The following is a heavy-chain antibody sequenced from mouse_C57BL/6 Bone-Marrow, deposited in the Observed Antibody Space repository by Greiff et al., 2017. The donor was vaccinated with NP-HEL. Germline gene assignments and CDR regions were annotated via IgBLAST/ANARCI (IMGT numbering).Heavy chain of an antibody. CDR1: GYSITSGYY. V-gene: IGHV3-6*01. J-gene: IGHJ4*01. CDR2: ISYDGSN. D-gene: IGHD1-1*01. Sequence: ESGPGLVKPSQSLSLTFSVTGYSITSGYYWNWIRQFPGNKLEWMGYISYDGSNNYNPSLKNRISITRDTSQNQFFLKLNSVTTEDTATYYCAIYYYSSSYGDAMDYWGQGPSVTVSS. CDR3: AIYYYSSSYGDAMDY.